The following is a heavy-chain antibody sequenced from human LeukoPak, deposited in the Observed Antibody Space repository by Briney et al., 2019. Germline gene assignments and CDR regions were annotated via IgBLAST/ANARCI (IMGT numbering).Heavy chain of an antibody. CDR1: GFTFSSNG. Sequence: GGSLRLSCAASGFTFSSNGMNWVRQAPGKGLDFIAYISSTGATIYYADSLKGRFTISRDNAKNSLYLQVNSLRVEDTAVYYCARGYGSGASGPYYFDYWGQGTLVSVPS. CDR2: ISSTGATI. D-gene: IGHD3-10*01. J-gene: IGHJ4*02. V-gene: IGHV3-48*04. CDR3: ARGYGSGASGPYYFDY.